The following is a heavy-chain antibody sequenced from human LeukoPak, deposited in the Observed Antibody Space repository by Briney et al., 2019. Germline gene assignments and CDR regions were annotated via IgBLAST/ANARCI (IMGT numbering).Heavy chain of an antibody. J-gene: IGHJ4*02. Sequence: GGSLRLSCAASGFTFSSYSMNWVRQAPGKGLEWGSYISGSSSTIYYADSVKGRFTISRDNGKNTLYLQMNSLRAEDTAVYYCARTKSSSGWYAWNAGFDYWGQGTLVTVSS. CDR3: ARTKSSSGWYAWNAGFDY. D-gene: IGHD6-19*01. CDR2: ISGSSSTI. V-gene: IGHV3-48*01. CDR1: GFTFSSYS.